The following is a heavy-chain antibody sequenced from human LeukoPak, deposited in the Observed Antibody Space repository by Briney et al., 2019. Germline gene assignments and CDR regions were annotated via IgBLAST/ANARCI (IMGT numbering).Heavy chain of an antibody. J-gene: IGHJ4*02. Sequence: GGSLRLSCAASGFTFSNYWMIWVRQAPGKGLEWVGNIKQDGSEKRYADSVRGRFSISRDNAQTSLYLQMNSLRAEDTAVYYCARGGAYYDPLDYWGQGTLVTVSS. CDR1: GFTFSNYW. CDR3: ARGGAYYDPLDY. D-gene: IGHD3-22*01. V-gene: IGHV3-7*02. CDR2: IKQDGSEK.